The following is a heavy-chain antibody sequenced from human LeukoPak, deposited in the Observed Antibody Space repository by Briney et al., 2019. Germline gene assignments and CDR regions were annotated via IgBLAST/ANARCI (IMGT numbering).Heavy chain of an antibody. CDR2: INRSGGT. Sequence: SETLSLTCGVYGGSFSGYYWSWTRLSPGKGLEWIGEINRSGGTDYNPSLKSRVTISGDTSKNQFSLRLSSVTAADTAVYYCARAGRSGGMFWGQGTLVTVSP. CDR3: ARAGRSGGMF. CDR1: GGSFSGYY. J-gene: IGHJ4*02. V-gene: IGHV4-34*01. D-gene: IGHD2-15*01.